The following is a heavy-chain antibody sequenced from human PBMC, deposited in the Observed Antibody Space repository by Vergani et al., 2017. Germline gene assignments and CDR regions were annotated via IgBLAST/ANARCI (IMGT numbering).Heavy chain of an antibody. J-gene: IGHJ4*02. CDR2: INHSGST. D-gene: IGHD1-26*01. Sequence: QVQLQQWGAGLLTPSETLSLTCAVYGGSFSGYYWSWIRQPPGKGLEWIGEINHSGSTNYNPSLKSRVTISVDTSKNQFSLKLSSVTAADTAVYYCAGGGDGSGILLHYFDYWGQGTLVTVSS. CDR1: GGSFSGYY. V-gene: IGHV4-34*01. CDR3: AGGGDGSGILLHYFDY.